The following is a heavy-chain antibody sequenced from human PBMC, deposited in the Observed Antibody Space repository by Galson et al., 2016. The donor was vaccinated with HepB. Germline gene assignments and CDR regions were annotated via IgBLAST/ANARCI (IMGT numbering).Heavy chain of an antibody. CDR3: ARVSPARDVWSREFYDH. Sequence: LSLTCTVSGGSISGYYWSWIRQPPGKGLEWIGYIYYSGSTNCSPSLKSRVTISLDTSKNQFSLKLLSVTAADTAIYYCARVSPARDVWSREFYDHWGQGALVTVSS. J-gene: IGHJ5*02. CDR1: GGSISGYY. D-gene: IGHD3-10*01. CDR2: IYYSGST. V-gene: IGHV4-59*12.